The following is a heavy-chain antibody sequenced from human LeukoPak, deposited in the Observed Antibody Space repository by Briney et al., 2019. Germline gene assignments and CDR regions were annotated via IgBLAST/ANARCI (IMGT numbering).Heavy chain of an antibody. J-gene: IGHJ3*02. CDR3: ARDPQIVGAIDAFDI. D-gene: IGHD1-26*01. CDR2: ISSSSSYI. CDR1: GFTFSSYS. Sequence: GGSLRLYCAASGFTFSSYSMNWVRQAPGKGLEWVSSISSSSSYIYYADSVKGRFTISRDNAKNSLYLQMNSLRAEDTAVYYCARDPQIVGAIDAFDIWGQGTMVTVSS. V-gene: IGHV3-21*01.